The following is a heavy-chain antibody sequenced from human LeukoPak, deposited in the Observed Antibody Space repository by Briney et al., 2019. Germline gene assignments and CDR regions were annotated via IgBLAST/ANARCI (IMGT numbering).Heavy chain of an antibody. CDR2: ISSSSSTI. CDR3: ARAYSSSSGRDAFDS. Sequence: GGPLRLSCAASGISFNNYGMSWVRQAPGKGLEWVSYISSSSSTIYYADSVKGRFTISRDSAKTSLFLQVNSLRDEDTAVYYCARAYSSSSGRDAFDSWGLGTLVTVSS. J-gene: IGHJ3*02. CDR1: GISFNNYG. D-gene: IGHD6-6*01. V-gene: IGHV3-48*02.